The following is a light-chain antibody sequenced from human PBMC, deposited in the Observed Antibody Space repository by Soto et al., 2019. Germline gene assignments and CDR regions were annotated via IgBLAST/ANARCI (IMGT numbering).Light chain of an antibody. CDR2: LGS. J-gene: IGKJ1*01. CDR3: MQPLQSWT. V-gene: IGKV2-28*01. Sequence: QRLGQSPQGLIYLGSNRASGVPDRFSGSGSGTDFTLKISRVEAEDVGVYYCMQPLQSWTFGRGTKVDIK.